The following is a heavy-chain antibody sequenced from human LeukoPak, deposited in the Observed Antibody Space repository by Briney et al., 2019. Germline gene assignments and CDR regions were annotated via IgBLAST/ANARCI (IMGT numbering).Heavy chain of an antibody. CDR2: ISGSSGST. J-gene: IGHJ4*02. Sequence: GGSLRLSCAASGFTFSSYAMSWVRQAPGKGLEWVSAISGSSGSTYYADSVKGRLTISRDNSKNTLYLQMNSLRAEDTAVYYCAKHDYSNYPSHWGQGTLVTVSS. V-gene: IGHV3-23*01. CDR1: GFTFSSYA. CDR3: AKHDYSNYPSH. D-gene: IGHD4-11*01.